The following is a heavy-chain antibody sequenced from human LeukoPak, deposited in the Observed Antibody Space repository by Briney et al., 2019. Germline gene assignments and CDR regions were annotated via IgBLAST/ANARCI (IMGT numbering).Heavy chain of an antibody. J-gene: IGHJ4*02. V-gene: IGHV4-39*07. CDR1: GGSISSSSYY. Sequence: PSETLSLTCTVSGGSISSSSYYWGWVRQPPGKGLEWMGSIYYSGSTYYNPSLKSRVTISVDTSKNQFSLKLSSVTAADTAVYYCASIPRGGLSGTPRYFDYWGQGTLVTVSS. CDR3: ASIPRGGLSGTPRYFDY. D-gene: IGHD1-26*01. CDR2: IYYSGST.